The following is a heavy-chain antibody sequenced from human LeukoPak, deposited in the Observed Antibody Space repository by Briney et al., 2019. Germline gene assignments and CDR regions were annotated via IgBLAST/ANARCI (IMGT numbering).Heavy chain of an antibody. CDR3: ARHVVAPPYYYYMDV. J-gene: IGHJ6*03. V-gene: IGHV4-39*01. D-gene: IGHD2-21*01. Sequence: TSETLSLTCTVSGGSISSSSYYWGWIRQPPGKGLEWIGSIYYSGSTYYNPSLKSRVTISVDTSKNQFSLKLSSVTAADTAVYYCARHVVAPPYYYYMDVWGKGTTVTISS. CDR2: IYYSGST. CDR1: GGSISSSSYY.